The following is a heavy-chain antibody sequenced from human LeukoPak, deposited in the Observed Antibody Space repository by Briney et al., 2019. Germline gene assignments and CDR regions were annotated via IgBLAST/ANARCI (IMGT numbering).Heavy chain of an antibody. J-gene: IGHJ6*02. CDR1: VGPFSGYY. D-gene: IGHD3-22*01. CDR3: ATKTSLTYYYNRREVFGLDV. Sequence: SETLSLTCAVHVGPFSGYYWNWVRQPPGKGLEWIGEIDHSGSTNYNPSLKGRVIISVDTSNSQLSPRLTSVTAADTAVYYCATKTSLTYYYNRREVFGLDVWGQGTTVTVSS. CDR2: IDHSGST. V-gene: IGHV4-34*01.